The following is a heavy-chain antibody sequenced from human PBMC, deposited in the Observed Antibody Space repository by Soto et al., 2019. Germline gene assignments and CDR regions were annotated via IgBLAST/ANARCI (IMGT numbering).Heavy chain of an antibody. V-gene: IGHV6-1*01. D-gene: IGHD1-1*01. CDR2: TYYRSKWFT. Sequence: QTLSLTCAISGDGLSSSNIAWNWIRQSPSRGLEWLGRTYYRSKWFTHYSESVKSRITVDPDTSNNQVSLQLKSVTPEDTAVYYCASGRWTAFDYWGQGALVTVSS. CDR3: ASGRWTAFDY. CDR1: GDGLSSSNIA. J-gene: IGHJ4*01.